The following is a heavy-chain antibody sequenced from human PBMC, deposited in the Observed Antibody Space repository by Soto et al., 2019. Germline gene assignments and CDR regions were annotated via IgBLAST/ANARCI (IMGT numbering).Heavy chain of an antibody. D-gene: IGHD7-27*01. CDR1: GGSISRSSYY. V-gene: IGHV4-39*01. J-gene: IGHJ6*03. CDR3: ARRQGFLGYMDV. CDR2: IYYSGST. Sequence: SETLSLTCTVSGGSISRSSYYWVLIRQPPGKGLEWIGSIYYSGSTYYNPSLKSRVTISVDTSKNQFSLKLSSVTAADTAVYYCARRQGFLGYMDVWGKGTTVTVSS.